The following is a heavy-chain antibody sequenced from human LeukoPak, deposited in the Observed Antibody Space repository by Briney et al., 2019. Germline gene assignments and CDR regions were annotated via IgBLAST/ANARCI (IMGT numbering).Heavy chain of an antibody. D-gene: IGHD3-16*02. CDR2: IYSGGST. V-gene: IGHV3-66*02. CDR1: GFTVSSNY. CDR3: ARDRVLDYYYYGIDV. Sequence: GGSLRLSCAASGFTVSSNYMSWVRQAPGKGLEWVSVIYSGGSTYYADSVKGRFTISRDNSKNTLYLQMNSLRAEDTAVYYCARDRVLDYYYYGIDVWGQGTTVTVSS. J-gene: IGHJ6*02.